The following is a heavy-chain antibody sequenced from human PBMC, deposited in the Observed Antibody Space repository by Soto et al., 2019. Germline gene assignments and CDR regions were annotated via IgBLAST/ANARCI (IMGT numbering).Heavy chain of an antibody. CDR2: IYYIGST. Sequence: PSETLSLTGTVSGGSISSSSYYWGWIHQPPGKGLEWIGSIYYIGSTYYNPSLKSRVTIYVDTSKNQFSLKLSSVTAADTAVYYCARRSVVVVAAVDYSGQGTLVTVCS. V-gene: IGHV4-39*01. J-gene: IGHJ4*02. CDR1: GGSISSSSYY. CDR3: ARRSVVVVAAVDY. D-gene: IGHD2-15*01.